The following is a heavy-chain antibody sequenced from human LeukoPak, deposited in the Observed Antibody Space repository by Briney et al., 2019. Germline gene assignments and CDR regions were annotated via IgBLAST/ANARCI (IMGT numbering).Heavy chain of an antibody. D-gene: IGHD6-13*01. J-gene: IGHJ5*02. CDR2: IYDSGDYA. V-gene: IGHV3-23*01. CDR3: ARGVGSSWPGWFDP. Sequence: QPGGSLRLSCAASGFTFSNYAMSWVRQAPGTGLEWVSAIYDSGDYAYYADSVKGRFTISRDNSRNTLYLQMNSLRAEDTAVYYCARGVGSSWPGWFDPWGQGTLVTVSS. CDR1: GFTFSNYA.